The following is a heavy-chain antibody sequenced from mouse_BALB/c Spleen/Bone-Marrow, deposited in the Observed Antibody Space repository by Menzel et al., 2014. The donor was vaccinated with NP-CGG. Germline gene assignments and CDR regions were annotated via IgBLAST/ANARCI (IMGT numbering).Heavy chain of an antibody. CDR2: INPITGYT. Sequence: QVQLKEFGAQVAKPGASVKMSCKASGYTFTSYWMHWVKQRPGQGLEWIGYINPITGYTEYNQKFKDKATLTADKSSSTAYMQLSSLTSEDSAVYYCARNYDYDGGYCAMDYWGQGTSVTVSS. J-gene: IGHJ4*01. CDR3: ARNYDYDGGYCAMDY. CDR1: GYTFTSYW. D-gene: IGHD2-4*01. V-gene: IGHV1-7*01.